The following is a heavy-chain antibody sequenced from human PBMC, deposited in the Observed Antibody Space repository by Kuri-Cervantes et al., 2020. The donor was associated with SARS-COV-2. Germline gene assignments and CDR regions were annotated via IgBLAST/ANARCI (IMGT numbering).Heavy chain of an antibody. J-gene: IGHJ5*02. CDR2: INHSGST. Sequence: SETLSLTCAVYGGSFSGYYWSWIHQPPGKGLEWIGEINHSGSTNYNPSLKSRVTISVDTSKNQFSLKLSSVTAADTAVYYCARQMMSSITIFGVVITRNWFDPWGQGTLVTVSS. CDR3: ARQMMSSITIFGVVITRNWFDP. V-gene: IGHV4-34*01. D-gene: IGHD3-3*01. CDR1: GGSFSGYY.